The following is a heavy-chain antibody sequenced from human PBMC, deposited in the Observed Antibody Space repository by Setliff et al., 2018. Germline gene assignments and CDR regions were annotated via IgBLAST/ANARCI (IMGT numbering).Heavy chain of an antibody. D-gene: IGHD3-22*01. CDR3: ARSSLVVGTNRPIVAY. V-gene: IGHV3-48*01. Sequence: GGSLRLSCEGTGFSFNGYGMNWVRQAPGKGLEWVSYISSTSNTIFYADSVKGRFTISRDNAKSSLYLQMDSLRAEYTAVYYCARSSLVVGTNRPIVAYWGQGVLVTVSS. CDR2: ISSTSNTI. J-gene: IGHJ4*02. CDR1: GFSFNGYG.